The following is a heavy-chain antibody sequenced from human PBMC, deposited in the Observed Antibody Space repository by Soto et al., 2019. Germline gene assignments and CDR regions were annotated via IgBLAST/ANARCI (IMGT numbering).Heavy chain of an antibody. J-gene: IGHJ6*02. Sequence: QVQLVQSGAEVKKPGASVKVSCKASGYTFTSYGISWVRQAPGQGLEWMGWISAYNGNTNYAQKLQGRVTMTTDTSTSTAYLELRSLRSDDTAVYYCASFSIAATDPYGMDVWGPGTTVTVSS. D-gene: IGHD6-13*01. CDR2: ISAYNGNT. CDR1: GYTFTSYG. CDR3: ASFSIAATDPYGMDV. V-gene: IGHV1-18*01.